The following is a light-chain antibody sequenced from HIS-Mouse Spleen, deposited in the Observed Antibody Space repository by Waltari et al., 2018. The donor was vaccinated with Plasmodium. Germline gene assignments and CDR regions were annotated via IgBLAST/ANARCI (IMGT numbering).Light chain of an antibody. J-gene: IGKJ1*01. V-gene: IGKV3-11*01. CDR3: QQRSNWPPT. Sequence: ELVLTQSPATLSLSPGESAIPSCGASQSFSSYLAWYQQKPGQAPRLLIYDASNRATGIPARFSGSGSGTDFTLTISSLEPEDFAVYYCQQRSNWPPTFGQGTKVEIK. CDR2: DAS. CDR1: QSFSSY.